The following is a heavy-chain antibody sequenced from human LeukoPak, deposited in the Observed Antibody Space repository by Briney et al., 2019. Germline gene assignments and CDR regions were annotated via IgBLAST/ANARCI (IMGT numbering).Heavy chain of an antibody. Sequence: SETLSLTCTVSGGSISGYYWSWIRRPAGKGPEWMGRINTSGTTRYDPSLKSRVTMSVDTSKNQFSLKLTSVTAADTAVYYCARGLSASYDFNWFDSWGQGTLVIVSS. V-gene: IGHV4-4*07. J-gene: IGHJ5*01. CDR1: GGSISGYY. CDR3: ARGLSASYDFNWFDS. CDR2: INTSGTT. D-gene: IGHD2/OR15-2a*01.